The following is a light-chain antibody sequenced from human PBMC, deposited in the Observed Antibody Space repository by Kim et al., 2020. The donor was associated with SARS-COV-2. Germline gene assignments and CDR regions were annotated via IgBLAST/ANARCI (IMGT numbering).Light chain of an antibody. CDR2: GAF. J-gene: IGKJ2*01. CDR1: QSVSSN. CDR3: QQYHNWPPYA. V-gene: IGKV3-15*01. Sequence: EIVMPQSPATLNASPGERVTLSCRASQSVSSNLAWYQQKPGQAPRLLIYGAFIRATGIPARFSGSGSGTEFTLSISNLQSEDFAVYYWQQYHNWPPYAFGQGTKLEI.